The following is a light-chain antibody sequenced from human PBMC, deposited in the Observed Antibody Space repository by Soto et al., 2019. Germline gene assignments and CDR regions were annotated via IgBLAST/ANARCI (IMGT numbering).Light chain of an antibody. CDR1: QDIIYY. V-gene: IGKV1-27*01. CDR2: SAS. Sequence: DIRMTQPPSSLSAFVGDTVTITCRASQDIIYYLAWYQQKPGKVPKLLIHSASTLQTGVQSRFSGSGSGTVFTLTINSLQPEDVATYYCQKYNSAPNTFGQGSRLEIK. J-gene: IGKJ2*01. CDR3: QKYNSAPNT.